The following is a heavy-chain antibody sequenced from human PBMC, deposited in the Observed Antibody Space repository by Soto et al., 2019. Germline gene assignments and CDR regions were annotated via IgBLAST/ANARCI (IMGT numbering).Heavy chain of an antibody. Sequence: QVQLVQSGAEVKKPGASVRVSCKPSGYTFSSYGISWVRQAPGQGLEWMGWIRPDSGNTDYAQKFEGRVTMTADTPTRTAYMELRRLRSDDTAVYYCARDRSSSDYWGQGTLVTVSS. J-gene: IGHJ4*02. CDR1: GYTFSSYG. V-gene: IGHV1-18*01. D-gene: IGHD6-6*01. CDR2: IRPDSGNT. CDR3: ARDRSSSDY.